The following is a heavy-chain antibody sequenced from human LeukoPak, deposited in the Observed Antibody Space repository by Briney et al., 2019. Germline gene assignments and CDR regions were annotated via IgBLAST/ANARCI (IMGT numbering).Heavy chain of an antibody. CDR2: IYYSGST. J-gene: IGHJ3*02. CDR3: ARPVGRGAFDI. Sequence: SETLSLTCAVYGGSFSGYYWSWIRQSPGKGLEWIGSIYYSGSTYYNPSLKSRVTISVDTSKSQFSLKLTSVTAADTAVYYCARPVGRGAFDIWGQGTMVIVSS. V-gene: IGHV4-34*01. CDR1: GGSFSGYY. D-gene: IGHD1-26*01.